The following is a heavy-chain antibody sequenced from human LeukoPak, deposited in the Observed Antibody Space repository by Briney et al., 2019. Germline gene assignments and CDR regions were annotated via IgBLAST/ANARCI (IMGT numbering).Heavy chain of an antibody. V-gene: IGHV3-23*01. Sequence: PGGSLRLSCAASGFTFSSYAMTWVRQAPGKGLQWVSTISGSGGGTYYTDSVKGRFIISRDNSKNTVYLQMNSLRAEDTAVYYCARDGGSAMYSSSWYETRGLDYWGQGTLVTVSS. CDR3: ARDGGSAMYSSSWYETRGLDY. D-gene: IGHD6-13*01. CDR1: GFTFSSYA. CDR2: ISGSGGGT. J-gene: IGHJ4*02.